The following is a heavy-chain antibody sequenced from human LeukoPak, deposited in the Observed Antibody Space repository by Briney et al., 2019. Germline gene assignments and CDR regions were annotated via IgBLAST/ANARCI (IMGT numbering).Heavy chain of an antibody. CDR2: IKQDGSEK. CDR1: GFTFSSYW. V-gene: IGHV3-7*01. CDR3: ARDSPFGVY. J-gene: IGHJ4*02. Sequence: GGSLRLSCAASGFTFSSYWMSWVRQAPGKGLEWVANIKQDGSEKDYVDSVKGRFIISRDNTKNSLYMQVNSLRVEDTAVYYCARDSPFGVYWGQGALVTVSS. D-gene: IGHD3-10*01.